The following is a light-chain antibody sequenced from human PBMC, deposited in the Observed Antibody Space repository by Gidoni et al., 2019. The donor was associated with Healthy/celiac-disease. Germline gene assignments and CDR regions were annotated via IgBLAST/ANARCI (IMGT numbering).Light chain of an antibody. CDR2: KAS. Sequence: IQLPRSPSTLSASVGDRVTITCRASQSISSWLAWYQQKPGKAPKLLIYKASSLESGVPSRFSGSGSGTEFTLTISSLQPDDFATYYCQQYNSYPLTFGGGTKVEIK. J-gene: IGKJ4*01. V-gene: IGKV1-5*03. CDR1: QSISSW. CDR3: QQYNSYPLT.